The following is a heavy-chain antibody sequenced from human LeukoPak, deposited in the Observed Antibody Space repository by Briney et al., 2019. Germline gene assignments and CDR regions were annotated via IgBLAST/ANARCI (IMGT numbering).Heavy chain of an antibody. D-gene: IGHD4-11*01. J-gene: IGHJ6*03. CDR2: ISGSGGST. Sequence: GGSLRLSCAASGFTFSSYAMSWVRQAPGKGLEWVSAISGSGGSTYYADSVKGRFTISRDNSKNTLYLQMNSLRAEDTAVYYCAKVYSNRNYYYYYMDVWGKGTTVTVSS. CDR3: AKVYSNRNYYYYYMDV. CDR1: GFTFSSYA. V-gene: IGHV3-23*01.